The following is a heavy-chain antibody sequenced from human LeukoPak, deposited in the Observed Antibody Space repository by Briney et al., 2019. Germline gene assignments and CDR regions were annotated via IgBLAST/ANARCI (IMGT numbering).Heavy chain of an antibody. V-gene: IGHV4-30-2*01. CDR3: ARANIVGSPFDY. CDR2: IYHSGNT. D-gene: IGHD1-26*01. J-gene: IGHJ4*02. Sequence: SETLSLTCTVSGGSITSGGYSWNWIRQPPGKGLEWIGYIYHSGNTYYNPSLQSRVTISVDRSKNQLSLKLNSVTASGTAVYYCARANIVGSPFDYWGQGTLVTVSS. CDR1: GGSITSGGYS.